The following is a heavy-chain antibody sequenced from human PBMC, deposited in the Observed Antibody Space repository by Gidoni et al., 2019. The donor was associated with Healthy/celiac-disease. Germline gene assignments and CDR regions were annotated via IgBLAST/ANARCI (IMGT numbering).Heavy chain of an antibody. V-gene: IGHV1-69*01. D-gene: IGHD4-17*01. Sequence: LEWMGGIIPIFGTANYAQKFQGRVTITADESTSTAYMELSSLRSEDTAVYYCATSTVQREYYYYYGMDVWGQGTTVTVSS. J-gene: IGHJ6*02. CDR3: ATSTVQREYYYYYGMDV. CDR2: IIPIFGTA.